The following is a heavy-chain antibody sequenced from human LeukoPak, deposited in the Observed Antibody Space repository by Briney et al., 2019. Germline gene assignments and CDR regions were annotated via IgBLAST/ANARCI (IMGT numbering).Heavy chain of an antibody. D-gene: IGHD2-15*01. Sequence: SGPTLVNPTQTLTPTCTFSGFSLSTSGVGVGWIRQPPGKALGWLAVISWDDDRRFSPSLKNRLTIPKDTSKNQVVLTMTNMDPVDTATYFCVHNGRYCSGGTCYSLAFDYWGQGTLVTVSS. V-gene: IGHV2-5*02. CDR2: ISWDDDR. CDR1: GFSLSTSGVG. CDR3: VHNGRYCSGGTCYSLAFDY. J-gene: IGHJ4*02.